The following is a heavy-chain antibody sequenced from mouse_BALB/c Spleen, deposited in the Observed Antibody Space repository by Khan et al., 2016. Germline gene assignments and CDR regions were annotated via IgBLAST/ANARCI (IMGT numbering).Heavy chain of an antibody. Sequence: EVQLQESGPGLVKPSQSLSLTCSVTGYSITSGYYWNWIRQFPGNKLEWMGFISYDGSNNYNPSLKNRISITLDTSKNQSFLQLNSVTAEDTATYSCARGLPPDYWGQGTTLTVSS. CDR3: ARGLPPDY. CDR1: GYSITSGYY. CDR2: ISYDGSN. J-gene: IGHJ2*01. V-gene: IGHV3-6*02.